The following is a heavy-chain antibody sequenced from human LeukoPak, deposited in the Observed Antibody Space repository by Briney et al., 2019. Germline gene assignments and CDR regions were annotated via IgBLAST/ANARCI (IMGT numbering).Heavy chain of an antibody. V-gene: IGHV3-30*02. Sequence: GESLRLSCAVSGFTFSNYDVYWVRQAPGKGLECVAFIRYDGRNKLYADSVKGRFTISRDNSENTLYLQMNSLRVEDTAVYYCTKLAAGSADYGGRGTLVTVSS. CDR1: GFTFSNYD. J-gene: IGHJ4*02. CDR3: TKLAAGSADY. D-gene: IGHD6-25*01. CDR2: IRYDGRNK.